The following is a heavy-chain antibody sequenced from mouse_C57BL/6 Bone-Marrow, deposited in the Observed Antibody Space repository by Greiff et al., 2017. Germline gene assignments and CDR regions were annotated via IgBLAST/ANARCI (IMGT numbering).Heavy chain of an antibody. CDR3: ARMYPWFAY. CDR1: GYAFSSSW. Sequence: QVQLQQSGPELVKPGASVKISCKASGYAFSSSWMNWVKQRPGKGLEWIGRIYPGDGDTNYNGKFKGKATLTADKSSSTAYMQLSSLTSEDSAVCFCARMYPWFAYGGQGTLVTVSA. J-gene: IGHJ3*01. V-gene: IGHV1-82*01. CDR2: IYPGDGDT.